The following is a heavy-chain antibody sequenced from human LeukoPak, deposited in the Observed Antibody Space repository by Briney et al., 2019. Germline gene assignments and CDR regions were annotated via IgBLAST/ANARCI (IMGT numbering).Heavy chain of an antibody. Sequence: GGSLRLSCAASGFTFSDYYMSWIRQAPGKGLEWVSYISSSGSTIYYADSVKGRFTISRDNAKNPLYLQMNSLRAEDTAVYYCARDNIVVVTAHDAFDIWGQGTMVTVSS. CDR1: GFTFSDYY. J-gene: IGHJ3*02. CDR2: ISSSGSTI. CDR3: ARDNIVVVTAHDAFDI. D-gene: IGHD2-21*02. V-gene: IGHV3-11*01.